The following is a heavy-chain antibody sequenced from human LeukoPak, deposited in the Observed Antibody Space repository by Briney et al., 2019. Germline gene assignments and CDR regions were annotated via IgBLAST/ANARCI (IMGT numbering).Heavy chain of an antibody. CDR2: ISGSGGST. D-gene: IGHD3-22*01. Sequence: GGSLRLSCAASGFTFSSYAMSWVRQAPGKGLEWVSAISGSGGSTYYADSVKGRFTISRDNSKNTLYLQMNSLRAEDTAVYYCAKVGSYYDSSGYHTGRIDYWGQGTLVTVSS. V-gene: IGHV3-23*01. CDR1: GFTFSSYA. J-gene: IGHJ4*02. CDR3: AKVGSYYDSSGYHTGRIDY.